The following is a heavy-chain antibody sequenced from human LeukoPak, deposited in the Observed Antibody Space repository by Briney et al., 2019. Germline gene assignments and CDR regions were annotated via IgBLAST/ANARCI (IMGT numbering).Heavy chain of an antibody. CDR3: ARVYGDYFDY. Sequence: GGPLRLSCAASGFTFSSYWMSWVRQAPGEGLEWVANIKQDGSEKNYVDSGKGRFTISRDNAKNSLYLQMNSLRAEDTAMYYCARVYGDYFDYWGQGTLVTVSS. CDR2: IKQDGSEK. D-gene: IGHD4-17*01. J-gene: IGHJ4*02. V-gene: IGHV3-7*01. CDR1: GFTFSSYW.